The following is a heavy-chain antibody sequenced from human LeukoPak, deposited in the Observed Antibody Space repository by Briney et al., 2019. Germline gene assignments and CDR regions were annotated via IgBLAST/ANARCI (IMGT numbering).Heavy chain of an antibody. V-gene: IGHV1-8*01. CDR3: ARGARGYCTNGVCYDYYFDY. Sequence: ASVKVSCKASGYTFTSYDINWVRQATGQGLEWMGWMNPNSGNTGYAQKFQGRVTMTRKTSISTAYMELGSLRSEDTAVYYCARGARGYCTNGVCYDYYFDYWGQGTLVTVSS. CDR1: GYTFTSYD. D-gene: IGHD2-8*01. J-gene: IGHJ4*02. CDR2: MNPNSGNT.